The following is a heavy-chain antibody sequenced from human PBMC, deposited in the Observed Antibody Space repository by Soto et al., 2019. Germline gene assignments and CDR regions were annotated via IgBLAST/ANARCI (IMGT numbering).Heavy chain of an antibody. CDR1: GFTFSSYG. CDR2: IWYDGSNK. Sequence: GGSLRLSCAASGFTFSSYGMHWVRQAPGKGLEWVAVIWYDGSNKYYADSVKGRFTISRDNSKNTLYLQMNSLRAEDTAVYYCARADTAMVTSYFDYWGQGTLVTVSS. J-gene: IGHJ4*02. V-gene: IGHV3-33*01. CDR3: ARADTAMVTSYFDY. D-gene: IGHD5-18*01.